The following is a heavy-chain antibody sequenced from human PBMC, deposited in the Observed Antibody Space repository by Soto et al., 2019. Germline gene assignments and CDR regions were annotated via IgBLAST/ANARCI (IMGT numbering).Heavy chain of an antibody. Sequence: SVKVSCKASGGTFSSYAISWVRQAPGQGLEWMGGIIPIFGTANYAQKFQGRVTITADESTSTAYMELSSLRSEDTAVYYCAGERDYYAPMGLDIGGQGTVATVS. CDR1: GGTFSSYA. CDR3: AGERDYYAPMGLDI. CDR2: IIPIFGTA. V-gene: IGHV1-69*13. D-gene: IGHD3-10*01. J-gene: IGHJ3*02.